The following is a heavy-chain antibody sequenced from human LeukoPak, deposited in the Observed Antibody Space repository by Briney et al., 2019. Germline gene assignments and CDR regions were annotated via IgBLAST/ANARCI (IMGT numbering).Heavy chain of an antibody. J-gene: IGHJ4*02. Sequence: GGSLRLSCAASGFTFSNHGMNWVRQAPGKGLEWVSGISPSGDITYYVDSVKGRFTISRDNSKNMVYLQVISLTAEDTAVYYCAKDDAWLRFGEWSQGTLVTVSA. CDR3: AKDDAWLRFGE. CDR1: GFTFSNHG. V-gene: IGHV3-23*01. D-gene: IGHD3-10*01. CDR2: ISPSGDIT.